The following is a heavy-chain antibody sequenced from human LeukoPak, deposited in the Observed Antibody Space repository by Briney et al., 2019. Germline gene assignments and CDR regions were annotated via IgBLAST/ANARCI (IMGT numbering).Heavy chain of an antibody. J-gene: IGHJ4*02. CDR3: ARSFFSVPATIGYFDY. CDR2: ISYDGDKK. D-gene: IGHD2-2*02. CDR1: GFTFHNYA. Sequence: PGRSLRLSCVASGFTFHNYALHWVRQAPGKGLEWVAVISYDGDKKYYADSVKGRFTISRDNSKNTLYVQMNSLRAEDTAVYYCARSFFSVPATIGYFDYWGQGTLVTVSS. V-gene: IGHV3-30-3*01.